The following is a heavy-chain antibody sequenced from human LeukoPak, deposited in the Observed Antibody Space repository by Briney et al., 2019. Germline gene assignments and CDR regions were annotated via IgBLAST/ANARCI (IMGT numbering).Heavy chain of an antibody. D-gene: IGHD3-22*01. V-gene: IGHV4-38-2*02. CDR1: GYSISSGYY. CDR2: IYHSGST. CDR3: ARGRHRLYYYDSSGYYPHYLDY. Sequence: SETLSLTCTVSGYSISSGYYWGWIRQPPGKGLEWIGSIYHSGSTYYNPSLKSRVTISVDTSKNQFSLKLSSVTAADTAVYYCARGRHRLYYYDSSGYYPHYLDYWGQGTLVTVSS. J-gene: IGHJ4*02.